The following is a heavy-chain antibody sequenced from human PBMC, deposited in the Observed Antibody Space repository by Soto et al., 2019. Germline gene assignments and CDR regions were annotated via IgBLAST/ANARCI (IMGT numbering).Heavy chain of an antibody. CDR3: AKDGAYYDILTGYADGPDY. J-gene: IGHJ4*02. CDR2: ISYDGSNK. Sequence: GGSLRLSCAASGFTFSSYGMHWVRQAPGKGLEWVAVISYDGSNKYYADSVKGRFTISRDNSKNRLYLQMNSLRAEDTAVYYCAKDGAYYDILTGYADGPDYWGQGTLVTVSS. CDR1: GFTFSSYG. D-gene: IGHD3-9*01. V-gene: IGHV3-30*18.